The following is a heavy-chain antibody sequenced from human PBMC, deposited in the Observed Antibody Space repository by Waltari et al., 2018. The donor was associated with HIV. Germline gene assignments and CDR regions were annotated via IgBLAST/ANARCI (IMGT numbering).Heavy chain of an antibody. CDR1: GFTFSSYG. CDR3: ARDRSEGGGYYYYGLDV. J-gene: IGHJ6*02. D-gene: IGHD2-15*01. V-gene: IGHV3-33*01. CDR2: IWYDGTNK. Sequence: QAQLVESGGGVVQPGRSLRLSCAASGFTFSSYGMHWVRQAPGKGLEWVAVIWYDGTNKYYADSVKGRFTISRDNSKNTLYLQMNSLRAEDTAVYYCARDRSEGGGYYYYGLDVWGQGTTVTVSS.